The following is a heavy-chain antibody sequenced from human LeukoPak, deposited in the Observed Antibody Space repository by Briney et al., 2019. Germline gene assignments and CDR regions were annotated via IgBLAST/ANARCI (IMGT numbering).Heavy chain of an antibody. CDR3: ARVRTEGPTDWYFDL. CDR1: GGSVSSGSYY. J-gene: IGHJ2*01. Sequence: SETLSLTCTVSGGSVSSGSYYWSWIRQPPGKGLEWIGYIYYSGSTNYNPSLKSRVTISVDTPKNQFSLKLSSVTAADTAVYYCARVRTEGPTDWYFDLWGRGTLVTVSS. CDR2: IYYSGST. D-gene: IGHD1-14*01. V-gene: IGHV4-61*01.